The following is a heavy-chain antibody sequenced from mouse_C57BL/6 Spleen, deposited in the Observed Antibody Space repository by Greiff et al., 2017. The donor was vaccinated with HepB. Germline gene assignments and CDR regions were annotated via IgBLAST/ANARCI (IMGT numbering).Heavy chain of an antibody. CDR1: GYTFPSHW. CDR3: ARSENLLYAMDY. CDR2: IYPGSGST. V-gene: IGHV1-55*01. D-gene: IGHD2-1*01. Sequence: VQLQPPGAELLKPGASVKMSCKASGYTFPSHWITWVKQRPGQGLEWIGDIYPGSGSTNYNEKFKSKATLTVDTSSSTAYMQLSSLTSEDSAVYYCARSENLLYAMDYWGQGTSVTVSS. J-gene: IGHJ4*01.